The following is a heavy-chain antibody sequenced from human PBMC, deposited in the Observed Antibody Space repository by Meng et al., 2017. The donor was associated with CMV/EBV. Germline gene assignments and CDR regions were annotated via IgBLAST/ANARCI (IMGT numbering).Heavy chain of an antibody. J-gene: IGHJ4*02. CDR1: SYPSPSYD. V-gene: IGHV1-8*01. Sequence: SSYPSPSYDINWVRPATGQGLEWMGWMNPNSGNTGYAQKFQGRVTMTRNTSISTAYMELSSLRSEDTAVYYCASLPVYGDYVRDYWGQGTLVTVSS. CDR3: ASLPVYGDYVRDY. D-gene: IGHD4-17*01. CDR2: MNPNSGNT.